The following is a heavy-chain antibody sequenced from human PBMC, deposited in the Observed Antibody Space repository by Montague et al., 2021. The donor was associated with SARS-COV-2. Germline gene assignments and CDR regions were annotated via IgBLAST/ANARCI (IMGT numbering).Heavy chain of an antibody. D-gene: IGHD1-26*01. Sequence: SLRLSCAASGFTFSTYAMHWVRQAPGKGLEFVSAITNNGVSTYYASSVKGRFTTSRDNSKNTLYLQMGRLRSEDMAVYFCARSGLSGSYDYWGQGTLVTVSS. CDR3: ARSGLSGSYDY. CDR1: GFTFSTYA. CDR2: ITNNGVST. V-gene: IGHV3-64*01. J-gene: IGHJ4*02.